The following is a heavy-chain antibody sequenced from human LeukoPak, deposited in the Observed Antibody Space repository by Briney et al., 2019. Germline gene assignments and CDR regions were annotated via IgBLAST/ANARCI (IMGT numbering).Heavy chain of an antibody. CDR3: ARGQLWQTGWFDP. Sequence: PGESLRLSCAASGFTFSDYSMHWVGQAPGEGLEWVSTISSTSSYIYSADSLKGRFTISRDNAKNSLYLQMSTLRAEDTAVYYCARGQLWQTGWFDPWGQGTLVTVSS. J-gene: IGHJ5*02. D-gene: IGHD5-18*01. CDR1: GFTFSDYS. V-gene: IGHV3-21*01. CDR2: ISSTSSYI.